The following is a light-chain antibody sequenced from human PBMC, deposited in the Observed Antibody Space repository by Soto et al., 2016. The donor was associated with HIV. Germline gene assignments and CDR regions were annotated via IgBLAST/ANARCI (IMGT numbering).Light chain of an antibody. Sequence: SYELTQPPSVSVSPGQTASITCSGDKLGDKYACWYQQKPGQSPVLVIYQDSKRPSGIPERFSGSNPGNTATLTISGTQAMDEADYYCQAWDSSLGVFGTGTKVTVL. V-gene: IGLV3-1*01. J-gene: IGLJ1*01. CDR2: QDS. CDR3: QAWDSSLGV. CDR1: KLGDKY.